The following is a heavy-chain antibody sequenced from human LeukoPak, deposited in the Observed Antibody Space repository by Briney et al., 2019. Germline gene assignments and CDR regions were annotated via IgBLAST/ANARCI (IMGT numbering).Heavy chain of an antibody. CDR3: ARGRWGTAPFDY. CDR2: IKEDATEK. V-gene: IGHV3-7*03. CDR1: GFTFSNYW. D-gene: IGHD3-16*01. J-gene: IGHJ4*02. Sequence: AGGSLRLSCAASGFTFSNYWMCWVRQAPGKGLEWVANIKEDATEKNYVDSVKGRFTISRDNAKNSVFLQMNSLRAEDTAVYYCARGRWGTAPFDYWGQGTLVTVSS.